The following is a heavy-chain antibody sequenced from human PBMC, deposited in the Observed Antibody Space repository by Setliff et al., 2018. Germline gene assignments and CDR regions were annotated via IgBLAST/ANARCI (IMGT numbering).Heavy chain of an antibody. Sequence: GGSLRLSCAASGFTFGDFAMTWVRQAPGKGLEWVSGIGGRGISTYYADSVKGRFIISRDNSENTLYLQMNSLRAEDTAIYYCAKELEATTYYYYYYGMDVWGQGTTVTVSS. CDR2: IGGRGIST. J-gene: IGHJ6*02. D-gene: IGHD1-26*01. CDR3: AKELEATTYYYYYYGMDV. CDR1: GFTFGDFA. V-gene: IGHV3-23*01.